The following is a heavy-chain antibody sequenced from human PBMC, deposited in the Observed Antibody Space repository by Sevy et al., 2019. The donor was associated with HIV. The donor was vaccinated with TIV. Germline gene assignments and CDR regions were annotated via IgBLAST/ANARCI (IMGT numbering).Heavy chain of an antibody. V-gene: IGHV3-23*01. CDR2: IRGSGGST. D-gene: IGHD2-2*01. CDR1: GFTFSSYA. J-gene: IGHJ6*02. Sequence: GGSLRLSCAASGFTFSSYAMSWVRQAPGKGLEWVSAIRGSGGSTYYADSVKGRFTISRDDSNNTLYLQMNSRRAEDTAVYYCAKGGCSSTSCLIYYGMDVWGQGTTVTVSS. CDR3: AKGGCSSTSCLIYYGMDV.